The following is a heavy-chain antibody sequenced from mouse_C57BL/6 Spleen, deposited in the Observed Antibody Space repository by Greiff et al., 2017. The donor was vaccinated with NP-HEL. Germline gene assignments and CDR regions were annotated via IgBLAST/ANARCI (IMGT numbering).Heavy chain of an antibody. CDR2: ISSGGSYT. Sequence: EVKLMESGGDLVKPGGSLKLSCAASGFTFSSYGMSWVRQTPDKRLEWVATISSGGSYTYYPDSVKGRFTISRDNAKNTLYLQMSRLKSEDTAMYYCARRVGDYAMDYWGQGTSVTVSS. CDR3: ARRVGDYAMDY. J-gene: IGHJ4*01. V-gene: IGHV5-6*01. CDR1: GFTFSSYG. D-gene: IGHD1-1*01.